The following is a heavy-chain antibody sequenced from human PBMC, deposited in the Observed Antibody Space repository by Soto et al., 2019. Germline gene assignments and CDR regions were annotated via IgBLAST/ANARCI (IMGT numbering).Heavy chain of an antibody. CDR2: ISPRGSP. D-gene: IGHD5-12*01. J-gene: IGHJ4*02. CDR3: VRGRSYSGYDF. V-gene: IGHV4-4*07. CDR1: GRSLSGHS. Sequence: SSETLYLPCTVSGRSLSGHSWIWIRRAAGKGLEWTGHISPRGSPSYNPPLRRRVTMSLDTSSNQIFLNLTSVTAADTAVFYCVRGRSYSGYDFWGPGTLVTVSS.